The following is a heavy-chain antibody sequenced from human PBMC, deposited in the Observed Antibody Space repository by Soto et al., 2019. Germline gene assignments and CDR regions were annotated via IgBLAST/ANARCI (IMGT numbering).Heavy chain of an antibody. D-gene: IGHD6-6*01. CDR1: GFSLTTTGVG. CDR3: ALGIAARPFDS. Sequence: QISLKESGPALVKPTQTLTLTCSFSGFSLTTTGVGVGWIRQPPGKGLEWLALIYWDDDERYNPSLKNRLTITKDTSKNLVVLTMTNVDPVDTATYYCALGIAARPFDSWGQGTLVTVSS. J-gene: IGHJ4*02. V-gene: IGHV2-5*02. CDR2: IYWDDDE.